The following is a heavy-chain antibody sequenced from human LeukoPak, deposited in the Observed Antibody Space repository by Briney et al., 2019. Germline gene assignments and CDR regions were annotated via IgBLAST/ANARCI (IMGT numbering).Heavy chain of an antibody. CDR1: GGSISSYY. CDR2: IYYSGST. J-gene: IGHJ5*02. CDR3: ARHHKGDGYSIPYNWFDP. Sequence: PSETLSLTCTVSGGSISSYYWSWIRQPPGKGLEWIGYIYYSGSTNYNPSLKSRVTISVDTSKNQFSLKLSSVTAADTAVYYCARHHKGDGYSIPYNWFDPWGQGTLVTVSS. V-gene: IGHV4-59*08. D-gene: IGHD5-24*01.